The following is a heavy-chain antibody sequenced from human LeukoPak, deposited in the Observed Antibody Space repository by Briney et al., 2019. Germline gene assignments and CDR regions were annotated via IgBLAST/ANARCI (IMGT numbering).Heavy chain of an antibody. V-gene: IGHV3-21*01. D-gene: IGHD6-13*01. CDR1: GFTFSSYS. J-gene: IGHJ4*02. CDR3: ARDQVATAAPHGYDY. Sequence: GGSLRLSCAASGFTFSSYSMNWVRQAPGKGLEWVSSISSSSSYIYYADSVKGRFTISRDNAKNSLYLQMNSLRAEDTAVYYCARDQVATAAPHGYDYWGQGTLVTVSS. CDR2: ISSSSSYI.